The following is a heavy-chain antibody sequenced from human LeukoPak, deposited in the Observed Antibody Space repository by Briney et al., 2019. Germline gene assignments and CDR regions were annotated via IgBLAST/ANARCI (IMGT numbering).Heavy chain of an antibody. V-gene: IGHV3-23*01. Sequence: PGASLRLSCAASGFTFSSYAMSWVRQAPEKGLEWVSAISGSGGSTYNADSVKGRFTISRDNSKNTLYLQMNSLRAEDTAVYYCAKDGAPLQLIYGMDVWGQGTTVTVSS. CDR1: GFTFSSYA. D-gene: IGHD5-24*01. CDR3: AKDGAPLQLIYGMDV. J-gene: IGHJ6*02. CDR2: ISGSGGST.